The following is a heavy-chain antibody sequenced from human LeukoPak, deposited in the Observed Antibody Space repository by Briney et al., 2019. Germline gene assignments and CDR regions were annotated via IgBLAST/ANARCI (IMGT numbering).Heavy chain of an antibody. CDR2: ISAYNGNT. CDR1: GYTFTSYG. D-gene: IGHD3-22*01. J-gene: IGHJ4*02. Sequence: ASVKVSCKASGYTFTSYGISWVRQAPGQGLEWMGWISAYNGNTNYAQKLQGRVTMTTDTSTSTAYMELRSLRSDDTAVYYCARDQENYYDSSGSYYFDYWGQGTLVTVST. V-gene: IGHV1-18*01. CDR3: ARDQENYYDSSGSYYFDY.